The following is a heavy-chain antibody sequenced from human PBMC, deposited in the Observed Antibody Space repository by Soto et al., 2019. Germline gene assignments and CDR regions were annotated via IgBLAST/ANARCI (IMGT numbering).Heavy chain of an antibody. D-gene: IGHD6-6*01. Sequence: EVQLVESGGGLVKPGGSLXXSCAXXGXXXXSXSXNXVRQAPGKGLEWVSSISSSSSYIYYADSVKGRFTISRDNAKNSLYLQMNSLRAEDTAVYYCARDLYSSSARYFDYWGQGTLVTVSS. CDR3: ARDLYSSSARYFDY. CDR1: GXXXXSXS. J-gene: IGHJ4*02. V-gene: IGHV3-21*01. CDR2: ISSSSSYI.